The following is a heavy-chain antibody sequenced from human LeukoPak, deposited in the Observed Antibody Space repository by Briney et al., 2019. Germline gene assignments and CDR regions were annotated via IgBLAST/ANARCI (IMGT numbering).Heavy chain of an antibody. J-gene: IGHJ4*02. CDR3: ARAAIRNFDY. V-gene: IGHV3-48*01. Sequence: GGSLRLSCAASGFTFSSYGMNWVRQAPGKGLEWVSYISSSSSTIYYADSVKGRFTISRDNAKNSPYLQMNSLRAEDTAVYYCARAAIRNFDYWGQGTLVTVSS. CDR2: ISSSSSTI. CDR1: GFTFSSYG.